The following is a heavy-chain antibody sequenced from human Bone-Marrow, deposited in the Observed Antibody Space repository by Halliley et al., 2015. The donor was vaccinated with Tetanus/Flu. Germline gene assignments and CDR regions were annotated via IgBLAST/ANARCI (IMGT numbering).Heavy chain of an antibody. J-gene: IGHJ4*02. Sequence: SLRLSCAASGFTFSWLWMSWVRQAPGKGLEWVANIKEDGSEKYYVDSVKGRFTISRDNTKNSLYLQMNSLRADDTAVYYCGSPKNGEWGQGTLVTVSS. CDR3: GSPKNGE. D-gene: IGHD2-8*01. V-gene: IGHV3-7*01. CDR1: GFTFSWLW. CDR2: IKEDGSEK.